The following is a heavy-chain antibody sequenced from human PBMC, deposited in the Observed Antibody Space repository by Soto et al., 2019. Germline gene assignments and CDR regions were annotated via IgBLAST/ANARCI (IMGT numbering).Heavy chain of an antibody. CDR1: AFTFSSYA. CDR3: AKTLTIFGVVIHYGMDV. Sequence: GGSLRLSCAASAFTFSSYAMSWVRQAPGKGLECVSAISGSGGSTYYADSVEGRFSISRDNSKSTLYLQMHSLRAEDTAVYFCAKTLTIFGVVIHYGMDVWGQGTTVTVSS. D-gene: IGHD3-3*01. J-gene: IGHJ6*02. V-gene: IGHV3-23*01. CDR2: ISGSGGST.